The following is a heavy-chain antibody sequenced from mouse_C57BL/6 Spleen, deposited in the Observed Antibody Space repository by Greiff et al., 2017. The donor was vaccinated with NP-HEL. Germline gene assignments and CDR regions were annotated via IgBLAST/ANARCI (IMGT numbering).Heavy chain of an antibody. CDR2: IHPNSGST. CDR1: GYTFTSYW. CDR3: ARWSFHYYSNDYYAMDY. V-gene: IGHV1-64*01. D-gene: IGHD2-5*01. J-gene: IGHJ4*01. Sequence: QVQLQQPGAELVKPGASVKLSCKASGYTFTSYWMHWVKQRPGQGLEWIGMIHPNSGSTNYNEKFKSKATLTVDKSSSTAYMQLSSLTSEDSAVYYCARWSFHYYSNDYYAMDYWGQGTSVTVSS.